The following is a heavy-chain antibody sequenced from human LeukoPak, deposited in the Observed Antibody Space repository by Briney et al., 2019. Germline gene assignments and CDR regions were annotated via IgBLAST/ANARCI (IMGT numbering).Heavy chain of an antibody. V-gene: IGHV3-48*01. CDR2: VSSSSSTI. CDR3: AKWREGTMVYFDY. Sequence: GGSLRLSCAASGFTFSNDNMHWVRQAPGKGLECISYVSSSSSTIYNADSVKGQFTISRDNAKNSLYLQMNSLRAEDSALYYCAKWREGTMVYFDYWGQGTLVTVSS. CDR1: GFTFSNDN. J-gene: IGHJ4*02. D-gene: IGHD3-10*01.